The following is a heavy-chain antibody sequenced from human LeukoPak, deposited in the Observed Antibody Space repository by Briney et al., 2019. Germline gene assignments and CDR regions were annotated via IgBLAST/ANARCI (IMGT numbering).Heavy chain of an antibody. J-gene: IGHJ5*02. CDR3: ARGGRHRRFDP. Sequence: SETLSLTCAVYGGSFSGYYWSWIRQPPGKGLEWIGENNHSGSTNYNPSLKSRVTISVDTSKNQFSLKLSSVTAADTAVYYCARGGRHRRFDPWGQGTLATVSS. CDR1: GGSFSGYY. CDR2: NNHSGST. V-gene: IGHV4-34*01. D-gene: IGHD2-21*01.